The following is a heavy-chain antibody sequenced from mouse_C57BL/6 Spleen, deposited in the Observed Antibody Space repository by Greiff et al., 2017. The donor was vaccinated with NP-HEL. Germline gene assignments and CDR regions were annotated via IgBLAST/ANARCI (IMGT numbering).Heavy chain of an antibody. D-gene: IGHD1-1*01. CDR3: TRRLLRDAMDY. Sequence: VKLVESGAELVRPGASVTLSCKASGYTFTDYEMHWVKQTPVHGLEWIGAIDPETGGTAYNQKFKGKAILTADKSSSTAYMELRSLTSEDSAVYYCTRRLLRDAMDYWGQGTSVTVSS. CDR1: GYTFTDYE. V-gene: IGHV1-15*01. CDR2: IDPETGGT. J-gene: IGHJ4*01.